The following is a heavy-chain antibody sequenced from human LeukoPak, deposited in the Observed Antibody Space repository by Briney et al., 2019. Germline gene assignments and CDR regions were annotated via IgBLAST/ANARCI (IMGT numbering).Heavy chain of an antibody. CDR2: ISSSSSYI. D-gene: IGHD6-6*01. V-gene: IGHV3-21*01. Sequence: PGGSLRLSCAASGFTFSSYSMNWVRQAPGKGLERVSSISSSSSYIYYADSVKGRFTISRDNAKNSLYLQMNSLRAEDTAVYYCARGGPLRPHFEYSSSFYWGQGTLVTVSS. CDR1: GFTFSSYS. CDR3: ARGGPLRPHFEYSSSFY. J-gene: IGHJ4*02.